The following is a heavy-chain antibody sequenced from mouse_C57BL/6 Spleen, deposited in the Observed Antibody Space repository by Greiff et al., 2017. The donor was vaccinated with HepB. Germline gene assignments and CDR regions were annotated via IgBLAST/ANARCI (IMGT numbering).Heavy chain of an antibody. D-gene: IGHD2-1*01. CDR2: IDPSDSYT. CDR1: GYTFTSYW. V-gene: IGHV1-50*01. Sequence: VQLQQPGAELVKPGASVKLSCKASGYTFTSYWMQWVKQRPGQGLEWIGEIDPSDSYTNYNQKFKGKATLTVDTSSSTAYMQLSSLTSEDSAVYYCAGIYYGNPWFAYWGQGTLVTVSA. J-gene: IGHJ3*01. CDR3: AGIYYGNPWFAY.